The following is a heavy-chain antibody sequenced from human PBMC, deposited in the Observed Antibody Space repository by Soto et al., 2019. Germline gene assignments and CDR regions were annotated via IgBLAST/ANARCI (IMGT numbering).Heavy chain of an antibody. Sequence: PGGSLRLSCAVSGFSLGPYGVTWVRQTPEKGLEWVTGFSGGSGAIFYADSVRGRFTISRDSSTAYLQMNNLRPEDTAVYFCARWNGFCDSWGQGSLVTVSS. CDR2: FSGGSGAI. CDR3: ARWNGFCDS. CDR1: GFSLGPYG. D-gene: IGHD1-1*01. V-gene: IGHV3-23*01. J-gene: IGHJ4*02.